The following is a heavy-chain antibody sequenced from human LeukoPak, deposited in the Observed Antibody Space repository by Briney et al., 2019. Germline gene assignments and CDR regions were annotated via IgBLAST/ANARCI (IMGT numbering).Heavy chain of an antibody. CDR3: ARGRYSSGWYRRGWPVDY. J-gene: IGHJ4*02. CDR2: INHSGST. CDR1: GGSFSGYY. Sequence: KPSETLSLTCAVYGGSFSGYYWSWIRQPPGKGLEWIGEINHSGSTNYNPSLKSRVTISVDTSKNQFSLKLSSATAADTAVYYCARGRYSSGWYRRGWPVDYWGQGTLVTVSS. D-gene: IGHD6-19*01. V-gene: IGHV4-34*01.